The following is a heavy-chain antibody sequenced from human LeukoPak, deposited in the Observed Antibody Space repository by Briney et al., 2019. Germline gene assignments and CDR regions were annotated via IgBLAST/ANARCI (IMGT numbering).Heavy chain of an antibody. V-gene: IGHV1-2*02. CDR3: ARGEVLMVYAHKSRFDP. CDR1: GYTFTNYD. CDR2: INPNSGGT. D-gene: IGHD2-8*01. Sequence: GASVKVSCKASGYTFTNYDICWVRQATGQGLEWMGWINPNSGGTNYAQKFQGRVTMTRDTSISTAYMELSRLRSDDTAVYYCARGEVLMVYAHKSRFDPWGQGTLVTVSS. J-gene: IGHJ5*02.